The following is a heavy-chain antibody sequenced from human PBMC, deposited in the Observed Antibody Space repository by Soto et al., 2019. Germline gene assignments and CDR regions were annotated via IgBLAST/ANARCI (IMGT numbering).Heavy chain of an antibody. CDR1: GYTFSSYG. J-gene: IGHJ4*02. Sequence: QVQLVQSGPEVKRPGASMKVSCQASGYTFSSYGISWVRQAPGQGLEWMGWISGYNGNTKHALKFLGRVTLTTDTSTSTAYMELRSLRSDDTAVFYCARALGGDQVYYFDSWGQGTRVTVSS. CDR2: ISGYNGNT. D-gene: IGHD3-16*01. CDR3: ARALGGDQVYYFDS. V-gene: IGHV1-18*01.